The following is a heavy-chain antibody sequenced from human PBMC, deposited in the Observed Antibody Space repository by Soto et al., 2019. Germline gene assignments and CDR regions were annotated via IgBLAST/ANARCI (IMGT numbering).Heavy chain of an antibody. CDR3: AKGLRYFDYFDY. CDR1: GFTFSSYA. J-gene: IGHJ4*02. V-gene: IGHV3-23*01. D-gene: IGHD3-9*01. CDR2: ISVSGGGT. Sequence: GSLRLSCAASGFTFSSYAMSWVRQAPGKGLEWVSSISVSGGGTYYADSVKGRFTISRDNYNNTLYMKVNSMRAEDTAIYYRAKGLRYFDYFDYWGQGTLVTVSS.